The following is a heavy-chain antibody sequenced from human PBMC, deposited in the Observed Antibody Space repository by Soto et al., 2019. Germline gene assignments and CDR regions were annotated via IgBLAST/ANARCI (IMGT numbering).Heavy chain of an antibody. J-gene: IGHJ4*02. Sequence: EVQLVESGGGLVQPGGSLRLSCTASGFTFSGCWMHWVRQAPGKGMLWVSRINGDGSVTNYADAVKGRFTISRDNDKSTRYLQISRLRVEDTTVYYWVRVKETSDSGEFDYWGQGALVNVSS. D-gene: IGHD2-21*02. CDR3: VRVKETSDSGEFDY. CDR1: GFTFSGCW. CDR2: INGDGSVT. V-gene: IGHV3-74*01.